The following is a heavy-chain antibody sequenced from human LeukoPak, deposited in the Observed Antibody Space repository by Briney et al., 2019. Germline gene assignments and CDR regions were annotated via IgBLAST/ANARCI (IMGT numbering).Heavy chain of an antibody. Sequence: GASVKVSCKASGYTFTDYYMHWVRQAPGQGLEWMGWINPNSGGTNYAQKFQGRVTMTRDTSISTAYMELSRLRSDDTAVYYCARVSYSSGSYGVDYWGQGTLVTVSS. V-gene: IGHV1-2*02. CDR2: INPNSGGT. CDR3: ARVSYSSGSYGVDY. CDR1: GYTFTDYY. J-gene: IGHJ4*02. D-gene: IGHD6-19*01.